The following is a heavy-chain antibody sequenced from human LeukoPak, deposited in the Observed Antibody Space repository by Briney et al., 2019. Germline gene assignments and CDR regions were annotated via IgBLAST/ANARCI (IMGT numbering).Heavy chain of an antibody. Sequence: SGTLSLTCAVSGGSISSSNWWSWVRQPPGKGLEWIGEIYHSGSTNYNPSLKSRVTISVDKSKNQFSLKLSSVTAADTAVYYCARVGYYDSSGYYYARFDPWGQGTLVTVSS. J-gene: IGHJ5*02. CDR3: ARVGYYDSSGYYYARFDP. CDR1: GGSISSSNW. CDR2: IYHSGST. D-gene: IGHD3-22*01. V-gene: IGHV4-4*02.